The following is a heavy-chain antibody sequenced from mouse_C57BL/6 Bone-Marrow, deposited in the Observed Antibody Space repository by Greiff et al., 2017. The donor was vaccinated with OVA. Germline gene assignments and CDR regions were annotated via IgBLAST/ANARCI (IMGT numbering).Heavy chain of an antibody. CDR2: INPYNGGT. CDR1: GYTFTDYY. CDR3: AREGNSFDY. J-gene: IGHJ2*01. Sequence: EVQLQQSGPVLVKPGASVKMSCKASGYTFTDYYMNWVKQSHGKSLEWIGVINPYNGGTSYNQKFKGTATLTVDKSSSTAYLELNSLTSEDSAVYYCAREGNSFDYWGQGTTLTVSS. V-gene: IGHV1-19*01.